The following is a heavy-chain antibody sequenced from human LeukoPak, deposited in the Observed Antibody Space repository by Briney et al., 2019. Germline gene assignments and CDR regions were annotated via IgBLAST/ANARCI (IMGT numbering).Heavy chain of an antibody. D-gene: IGHD2-2*03. J-gene: IGHJ5*02. V-gene: IGHV4-4*07. CDR1: GGSISSYY. CDR3: ARGLDIVVVPAQGVDWFDP. Sequence: PSETLSLTCTVSGGSISSYYWSRIRQPAGKGLEWIGRIYTSGSTNYNPSLKSRVTMSVDTSKNQFSLKLSSVTAADTAVYYCARGLDIVVVPAQGVDWFDPWGQGTLVTVSS. CDR2: IYTSGST.